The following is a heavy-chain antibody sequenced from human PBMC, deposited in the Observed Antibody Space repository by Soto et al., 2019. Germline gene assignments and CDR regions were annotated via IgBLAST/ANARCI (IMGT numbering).Heavy chain of an antibody. CDR2: ISGSGDST. V-gene: IGHV3-23*01. J-gene: IGHJ5*01. D-gene: IGHD5-18*01. Sequence: EVQLLESGGGLVQPGGSLRLSCAASGFIFRSYAMNWVRQAPGKGLERVSGISGSGDSTYYADAVKGRFTISRDNSKNTLFLQMNSLRDHDGAVYYCAKAGVGGFRGWDTFNWFDSWGQGILVTVSS. CDR3: AKAGVGGFRGWDTFNWFDS. CDR1: GFIFRSYA.